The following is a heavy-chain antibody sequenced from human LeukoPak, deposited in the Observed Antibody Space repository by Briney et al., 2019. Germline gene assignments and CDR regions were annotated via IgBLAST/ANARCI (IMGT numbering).Heavy chain of an antibody. CDR3: AKDSRAGLCTNGVCYTYYFDY. J-gene: IGHJ4*02. Sequence: GGSLRLSCAASGFTFTSYGMHWVRQAPGKGLEWVAFIRYDGSNKYYADSVKGRFTISRDNSKNTLYLQMNSLRAEDTAVYHCAKDSRAGLCTNGVCYTYYFDYWGQGTLVTVSS. D-gene: IGHD2-8*01. CDR1: GFTFTSYG. CDR2: IRYDGSNK. V-gene: IGHV3-30*02.